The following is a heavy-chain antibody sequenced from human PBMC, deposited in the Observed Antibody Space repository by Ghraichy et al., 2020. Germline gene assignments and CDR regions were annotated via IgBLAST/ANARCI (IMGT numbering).Heavy chain of an antibody. CDR2: ISGSGGST. J-gene: IGHJ4*02. V-gene: IGHV3-23*01. Sequence: GGSLRLSCAASGFTFSSYAMSWVRQAPGKGLEWVSAISGSGGSTYYADSVKGRFTISRDNSKNTLYLQMNSLRAEDTAVYYCAKVPITMIVVVIKPAYFDYWGQGTLVTVSS. CDR1: GFTFSSYA. CDR3: AKVPITMIVVVIKPAYFDY. D-gene: IGHD3-22*01.